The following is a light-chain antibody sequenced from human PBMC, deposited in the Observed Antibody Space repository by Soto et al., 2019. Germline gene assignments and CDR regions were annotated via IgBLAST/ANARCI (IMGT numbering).Light chain of an antibody. CDR2: EVS. CDR3: SSYTSSSTV. V-gene: IGLV2-14*01. J-gene: IGLJ3*02. CDR1: SSDVGGYNY. Sequence: QSALTQPASVSGSPGQSITISCTGTSSDVGGYNYVSWYQQHPGKAPKLMIYEVSNRPSGVSNRFSGSKSGNTASLTISGLQAEDEDYYYCSSYTSSSTVFGGGTKVTVL.